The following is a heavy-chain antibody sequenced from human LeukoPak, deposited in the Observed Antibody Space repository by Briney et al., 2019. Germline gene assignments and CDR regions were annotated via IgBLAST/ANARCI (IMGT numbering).Heavy chain of an antibody. V-gene: IGHV3-7*01. CDR2: IKQDGSDR. CDR3: ARAGSHWHYVY. D-gene: IGHD3-10*01. J-gene: IGHJ4*02. CDR1: GSTFSGFS. Sequence: GGSLRLSCAASGSTFSGFSMSWVRQSPTKGLEWVANIKQDGSDRYYVDSVKGRFTISRDNAKNSLSLQMNNLRVEDTAVYYCARAGSHWHYVYWGQGTVVTVSS.